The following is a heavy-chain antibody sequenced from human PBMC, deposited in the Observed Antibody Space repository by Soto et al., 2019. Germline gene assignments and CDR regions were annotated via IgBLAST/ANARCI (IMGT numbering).Heavy chain of an antibody. CDR2: IYYSGTT. V-gene: IGHV4-31*03. Sequence: GPGITSETLSLTCTVSGGSISSGGYYWSWIRQHPGKGLEWIGYIYYSGTTYYNPSLKSRVTISVDTSKNQFSLKLSSVSAADTALYYCARCSLVVVPAPGFDPWGRGTLVTVSS. D-gene: IGHD2-2*01. CDR1: GGSISSGGYY. CDR3: ARCSLVVVPAPGFDP. J-gene: IGHJ5*02.